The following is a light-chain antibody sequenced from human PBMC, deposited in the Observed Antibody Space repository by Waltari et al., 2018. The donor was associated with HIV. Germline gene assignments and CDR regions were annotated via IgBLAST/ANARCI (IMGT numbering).Light chain of an antibody. CDR3: NSRDSSGYHHVV. CDR1: SLRSYF. J-gene: IGLJ2*01. V-gene: IGLV3-19*01. Sequence: SSELTQDPAVSVACGQTVRITCQGDSLRSYFESWYQQKTGQDPVQVMYGENNRPSGIPDRFSGSSSGNTAFLTITGAQAEDEADYYCNSRDSSGYHHVVFGGGTKLTVL. CDR2: GEN.